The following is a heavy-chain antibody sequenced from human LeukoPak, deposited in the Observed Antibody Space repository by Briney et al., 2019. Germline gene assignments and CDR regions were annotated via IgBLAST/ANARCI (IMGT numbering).Heavy chain of an antibody. V-gene: IGHV4-34*01. Sequence: PSETLSLTCAVYGGSFSGYYWSWFRQPPGKGLEWIGEINHDRVTNYNPSLKSRVTISVDTSKNQFSLDLTSVTAADTAVYYCARHDLYSGSDDFWGQGTLVTVSS. D-gene: IGHD6-13*01. CDR2: INHDRVT. J-gene: IGHJ4*02. CDR1: GGSFSGYY. CDR3: ARHDLYSGSDDF.